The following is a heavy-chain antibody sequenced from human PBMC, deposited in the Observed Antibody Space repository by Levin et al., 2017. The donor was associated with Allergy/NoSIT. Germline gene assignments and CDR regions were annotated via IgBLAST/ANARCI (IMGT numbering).Heavy chain of an antibody. Sequence: SETLSLTCTVSGGSISSSSYYWGWIRQPPGKGLEWIGSIYYSGSTYYNPSLKSRVTISVDTSKNQFSLKLSSVTAADTAVYYCAAGRDGYYPDWYFDLWGRGTLVTVSS. V-gene: IGHV4-39*01. CDR2: IYYSGST. J-gene: IGHJ2*01. CDR3: AAGRDGYYPDWYFDL. CDR1: GGSISSSSYY. D-gene: IGHD5-24*01.